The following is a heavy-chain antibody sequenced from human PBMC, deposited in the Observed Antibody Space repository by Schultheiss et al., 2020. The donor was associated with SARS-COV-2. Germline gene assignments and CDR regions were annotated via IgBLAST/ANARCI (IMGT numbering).Heavy chain of an antibody. Sequence: GGSLRLSCAASGFTFSSYGMHWVRQAPGKGLEWVAFIRYDGSNKYYADSVKGRFTISRDNSKNTLYLQMNSLRAEDTAVYYCAKDVGNYYDSSGYLWGQGTLVTVSS. CDR2: IRYDGSNK. D-gene: IGHD3-22*01. CDR1: GFTFSSYG. V-gene: IGHV3-30*02. CDR3: AKDVGNYYDSSGYL. J-gene: IGHJ4*02.